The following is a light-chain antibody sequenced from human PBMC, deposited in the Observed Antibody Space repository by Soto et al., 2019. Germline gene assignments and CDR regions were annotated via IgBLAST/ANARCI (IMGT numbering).Light chain of an antibody. Sequence: QSALTQNASVSGSPGQSITISCTGTSRDVGGYNYVSWYQQHPGKAPKLMIYEVSNRPSGVSNRVSGSKSGNTASLTISGLQAEDEADYYCSSYTSSSTLVFVTGTKVTVL. CDR3: SSYTSSSTLV. J-gene: IGLJ1*01. V-gene: IGLV2-14*01. CDR2: EVS. CDR1: SRDVGGYNY.